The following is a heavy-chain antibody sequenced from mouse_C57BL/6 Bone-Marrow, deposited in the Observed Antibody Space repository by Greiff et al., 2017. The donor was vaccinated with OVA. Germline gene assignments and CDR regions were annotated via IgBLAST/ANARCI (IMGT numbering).Heavy chain of an antibody. J-gene: IGHJ2*01. CDR2: IYWVDDK. Sequence: QVTLKESGPGILQSSQTLSLTCSFSGFSLSTSGMGVSWIRQPSGKGLEWLAHIYWVDDKRYNPSLKSRLTISKDTSRNQVLLKITSVDTADTATYYCARRDYYDYDGDYWGQGTTLTVSS. D-gene: IGHD2-4*01. CDR3: ARRDYYDYDGDY. V-gene: IGHV8-12*01. CDR1: GFSLSTSGMG.